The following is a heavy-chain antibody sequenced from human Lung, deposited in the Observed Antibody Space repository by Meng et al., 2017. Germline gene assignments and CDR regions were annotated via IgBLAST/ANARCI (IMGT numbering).Heavy chain of an antibody. D-gene: IGHD6-13*01. Sequence: QVQVVQSGAEVRNPGASVKVSCKTSGYTFIRQGITWVRQALGQGLEWMGWISVHNGNTNYAEKFQGRVTMTTDTSTNTAYMELRSLTSDDTAVYYCARDLKPEGIATEYLDYWGQGTLVTVSS. V-gene: IGHV1-18*01. J-gene: IGHJ4*02. CDR2: ISVHNGNT. CDR3: ARDLKPEGIATEYLDY. CDR1: GYTFIRQG.